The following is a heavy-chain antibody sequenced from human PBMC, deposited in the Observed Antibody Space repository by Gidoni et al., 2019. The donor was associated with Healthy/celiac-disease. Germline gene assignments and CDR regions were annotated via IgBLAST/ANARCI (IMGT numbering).Heavy chain of an antibody. Sequence: QVQLVQSGAEVKKPGASVKVSCKASGYTFPGYYMHLVRQAPGQGLEWMGWINPNSGGTNYAQKFQGRVTMTRETSISTAYMELSRLRSDDTAVYYCARARYCSSTSCEEYTGDWFDPWGQGTLVTVSS. CDR1: GYTFPGYY. CDR2: INPNSGGT. D-gene: IGHD2-2*01. CDR3: ARARYCSSTSCEEYTGDWFDP. J-gene: IGHJ5*02. V-gene: IGHV1-2*02.